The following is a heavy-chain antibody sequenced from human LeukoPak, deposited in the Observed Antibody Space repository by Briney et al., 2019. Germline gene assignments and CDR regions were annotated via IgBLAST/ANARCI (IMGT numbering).Heavy chain of an antibody. V-gene: IGHV1-69*05. J-gene: IGHJ5*02. CDR2: IIPIFGTA. CDR3: ARGADSNSNWFDP. D-gene: IGHD4-11*01. CDR1: GGTFSSYA. Sequence: VASVKVSCKASGGTFSSYAISWVRQAPGQGLEWMGRIIPIFGTANYAQKFQGRVTITTDESTSTAYMELSRLRSDDTAVYYCARGADSNSNWFDPWGQGTLITVSS.